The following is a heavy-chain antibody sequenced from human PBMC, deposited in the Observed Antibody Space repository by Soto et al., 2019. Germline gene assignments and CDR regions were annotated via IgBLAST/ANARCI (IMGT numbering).Heavy chain of an antibody. D-gene: IGHD3-10*01. CDR1: GFTFGDYA. CDR3: TRDHAGLEDFDY. V-gene: IGHV3-49*03. CDR2: IRSKAYGGTT. Sequence: GGSPRLSCTASGFTFGDYAMSWFRQAPGKGLEWVGFIRSKAYGGTTEYAASVKGRFTISRDDSKSIAYLQMNSLKTEDTAVYYCTRDHAGLEDFDYWGQGTLVTVSS. J-gene: IGHJ4*02.